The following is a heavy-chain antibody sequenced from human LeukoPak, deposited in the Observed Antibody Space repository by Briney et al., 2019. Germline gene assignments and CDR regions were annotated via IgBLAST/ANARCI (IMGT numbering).Heavy chain of an antibody. Sequence: GASVKVSCKASGYTFTSYDINWVRQATGQGLEWMGWMNPNSGNTGYAQKFQGRVTITRNTSISTAYMELSSLRSEDTAVYYCVRDYDISGPQKNFFDYWGQGTLVTVSS. D-gene: IGHD3-22*01. CDR1: GYTFTSYD. CDR3: VRDYDISGPQKNFFDY. V-gene: IGHV1-8*03. CDR2: MNPNSGNT. J-gene: IGHJ4*02.